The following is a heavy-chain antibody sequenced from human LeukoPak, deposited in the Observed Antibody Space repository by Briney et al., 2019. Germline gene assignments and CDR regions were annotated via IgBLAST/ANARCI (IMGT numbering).Heavy chain of an antibody. Sequence: GGSLRLSCAASGFTFDDYGMSCVRQAPGKGLEWVCGINWNGGRTGYADSVKGRFTISRDNAKNSLYLQMNSLRAEDTDLYYCARATDTAMGHLAYWGQGTLVTVSS. V-gene: IGHV3-20*04. CDR3: ARATDTAMGHLAY. D-gene: IGHD5-18*01. CDR1: GFTFDDYG. CDR2: INWNGGRT. J-gene: IGHJ4*02.